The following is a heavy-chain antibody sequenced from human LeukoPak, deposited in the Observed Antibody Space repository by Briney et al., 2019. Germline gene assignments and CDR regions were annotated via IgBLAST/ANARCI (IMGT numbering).Heavy chain of an antibody. D-gene: IGHD4-17*01. CDR2: ISGSGGST. CDR1: GFTFSSYA. CDR3: AKDGSYGDYRSYFDY. V-gene: IGHV3-23*01. Sequence: GGSLRLSCAASGFTFSSYAMSWVRQAPGKGLEWVSAISGSGGSTYYADSVKGWFTISRDNSKNTLYLQMNSLRAEDTAVYYCAKDGSYGDYRSYFDYWGQGTLVTVSS. J-gene: IGHJ4*02.